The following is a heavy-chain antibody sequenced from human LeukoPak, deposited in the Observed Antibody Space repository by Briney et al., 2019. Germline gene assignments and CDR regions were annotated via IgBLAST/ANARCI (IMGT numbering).Heavy chain of an antibody. Sequence: SVKVSCKASGFTFTSSAMQWVRQARGQRLEWIGWIVVGSGNTNYAQKFQERVTITRDMSTSTAYMELSSLRSEDTAVYYCAKQVFSGWGYYFDHWGQGTQVTVSS. CDR3: AKQVFSGWGYYFDH. J-gene: IGHJ4*02. CDR1: GFTFTSSA. D-gene: IGHD6-19*01. CDR2: IVVGSGNT. V-gene: IGHV1-58*02.